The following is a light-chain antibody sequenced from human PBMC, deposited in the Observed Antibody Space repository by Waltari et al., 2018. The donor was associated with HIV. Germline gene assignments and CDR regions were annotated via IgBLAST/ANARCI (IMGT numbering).Light chain of an antibody. Sequence: QSALTQPRSVSGSPGQSVTISCTGTSSDVGVYNFVSWYQQHPGKAPKLMIYDVSKRPSGVPDRFSGSKSGTTASLTISGLQADDEADYYCCSYAGSYPVVFGGGTKLTVL. CDR2: DVS. V-gene: IGLV2-11*01. CDR1: SSDVGVYNF. CDR3: CSYAGSYPVV. J-gene: IGLJ2*01.